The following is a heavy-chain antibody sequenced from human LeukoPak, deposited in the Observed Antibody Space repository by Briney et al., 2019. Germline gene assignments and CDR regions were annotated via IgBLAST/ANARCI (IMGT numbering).Heavy chain of an antibody. D-gene: IGHD6-19*01. V-gene: IGHV3-23*01. CDR3: AKDLSLRSSDWYPGFDS. CDR2: ISENGGRT. CDR1: GFTFRRYA. Sequence: PGGSLRLSCAASGFTFRRYAMSWVRQAPGKGLEWISVISENGGRTYYADSVKGRFIISTGNSKNTLYLQMNSLRAEDTAVYYCAKDLSLRSSDWYPGFDSWGQGTLVTVSS. J-gene: IGHJ4*02.